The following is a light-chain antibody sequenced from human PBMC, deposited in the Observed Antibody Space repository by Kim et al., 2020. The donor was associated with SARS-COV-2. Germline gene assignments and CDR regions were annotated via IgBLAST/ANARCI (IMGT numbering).Light chain of an antibody. Sequence: EIVLTQSPGTLSLSPGKRATLSCRASQSLSNTYLAWYQQKPGQAPRLLIYGIFHRATGIPDRFTGSGSGTDFTLTISRLEPEDFAVYYCQQLDSSPSYTFGQGTKLEI. J-gene: IGKJ2*01. CDR3: QQLDSSPSYT. CDR1: QSLSNTY. CDR2: GIF. V-gene: IGKV3-20*01.